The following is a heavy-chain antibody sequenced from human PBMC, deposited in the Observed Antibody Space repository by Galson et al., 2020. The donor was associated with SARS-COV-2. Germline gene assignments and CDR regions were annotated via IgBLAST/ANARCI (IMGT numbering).Heavy chain of an antibody. D-gene: IGHD5-12*01. V-gene: IGHV3-9*01. CDR1: GFRFPDYA. J-gene: IGHJ6*02. CDR3: ARPSTRWLYYYGLDV. Sequence: GGSLRLSCAASGFRFPDYAMHWVRRAPGRGLEWVAGISWDSGSIDYADSVRGRFTVSRDNAENSLYLQMTSLRGEDTAFYSCARPSTRWLYYYGLDVWGQGTTVTVSS. CDR2: ISWDSGSI.